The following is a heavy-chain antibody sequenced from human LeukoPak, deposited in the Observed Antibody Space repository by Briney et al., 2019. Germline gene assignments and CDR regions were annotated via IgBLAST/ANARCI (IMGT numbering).Heavy chain of an antibody. CDR3: ARQGAYSSAIGMGY. D-gene: IGHD6-19*01. CDR2: IIPIFGTA. J-gene: IGHJ4*02. CDR1: GGTFSSYA. Sequence: SVKVACKASGGTFSSYAISWVRQAPGQGLEWMGGIIPIFGTANYAQKFQGRVTITADESTSTAYMELSSLRSEDTAVYYCARQGAYSSAIGMGYWGQGTLVTVSS. V-gene: IGHV1-69*13.